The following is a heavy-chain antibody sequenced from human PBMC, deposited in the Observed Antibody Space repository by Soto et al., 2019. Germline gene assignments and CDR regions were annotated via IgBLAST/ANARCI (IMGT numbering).Heavy chain of an antibody. Sequence: GESLKICCKASGYSFTNYSIAWVRQMTGKGLEYMGIIYPSDSDSRYSPSFQGQVTFSADKSINTAYLQWSSLKASDNAMYYCARNGFYGDYSSNYFDPWGQGTLVTVSS. D-gene: IGHD4-17*01. V-gene: IGHV5-51*01. J-gene: IGHJ5*02. CDR2: IYPSDSDS. CDR1: GYSFTNYS. CDR3: ARNGFYGDYSSNYFDP.